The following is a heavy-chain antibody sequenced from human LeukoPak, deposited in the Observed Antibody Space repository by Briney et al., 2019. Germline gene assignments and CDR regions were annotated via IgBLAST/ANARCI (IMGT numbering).Heavy chain of an antibody. CDR1: GGSFSGYY. D-gene: IGHD3-3*01. V-gene: IGHV4-34*01. J-gene: IGHJ4*02. CDR3: ARRAYDFWSGFDY. Sequence: SETLSLTCAVYGGSFSGYYWSWIRQPPGKGLEWIGEINHSGSTNYNPSLKSRVTISVDTSKNQFSLKLSFVTAADTAVYYCARRAYDFWSGFDYWGQGTLVTVSS. CDR2: INHSGST.